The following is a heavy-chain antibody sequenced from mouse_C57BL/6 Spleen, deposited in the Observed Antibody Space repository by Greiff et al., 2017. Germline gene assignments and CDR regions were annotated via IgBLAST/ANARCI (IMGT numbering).Heavy chain of an antibody. CDR3: TRGRDPYYGSSYYFDY. CDR1: GFTFSSYA. CDR2: ISSGGDYI. Sequence: EVQGVESGEGLVKPGGSLKLSCAASGFTFSSYAMSWVRQTPEKRLEWVAYISSGGDYIYYADTVKGRFTISRDNARNTLYLQMSSLKSEDIAMYYCTRGRDPYYGSSYYFDYWGQGTTLTVSS. D-gene: IGHD1-1*01. J-gene: IGHJ2*01. V-gene: IGHV5-9-1*02.